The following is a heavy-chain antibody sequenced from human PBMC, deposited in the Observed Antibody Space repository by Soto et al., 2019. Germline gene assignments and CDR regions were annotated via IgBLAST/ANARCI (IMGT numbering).Heavy chain of an antibody. CDR2: IWYDGSNK. CDR3: TTDSYSSMIVVRFDY. V-gene: IGHV3-33*01. J-gene: IGHJ4*01. Sequence: GGSLRLSCAASGFTFSSYGMHWVRQAPGKGLEWVAVIWYDGSNKYYADSVKGRFAISRDDSISMVYLQMNSLKTEDTGIYYCTTDSYSSMIVVRFDYWGHGTLVTVS. CDR1: GFTFSSYG. D-gene: IGHD3-22*01.